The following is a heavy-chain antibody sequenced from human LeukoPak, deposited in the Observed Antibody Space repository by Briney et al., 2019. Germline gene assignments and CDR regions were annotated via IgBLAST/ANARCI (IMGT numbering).Heavy chain of an antibody. CDR3: ARGPDGYNHFDY. CDR1: GFSFSTYG. Sequence: GTSLRLSCAASGFSFSTYGMHWVRQAPLKGLEWVAVISYDGSNKYYADSVKGRFTISRDNSKNTLYLQMNSLRAEDTAVYYCARGPDGYNHFDYWGQGTLVTVSS. D-gene: IGHD5-24*01. V-gene: IGHV3-30*03. CDR2: ISYDGSNK. J-gene: IGHJ4*02.